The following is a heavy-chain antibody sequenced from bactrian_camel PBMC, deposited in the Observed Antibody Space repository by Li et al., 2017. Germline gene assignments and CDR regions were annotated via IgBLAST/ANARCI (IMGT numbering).Heavy chain of an antibody. CDR2: IDTDGKR. Sequence: HVQLVESGGGSVQVGGSLRLSCVASGYGFSNLCLAWFRQAPGKEREGVAFIDTDGKRDCGEDVKGRFTLSRDNNKMTLNLTMNSLKPEDTAMYYCAADRSKLAFAIGRGRSACYWGQGTQVTVS. J-gene: IGHJ4*01. V-gene: IGHV3S53*01. D-gene: IGHD1*01. CDR3: AADRSKLAFAIGRGRSACY. CDR1: GYGFSNLC.